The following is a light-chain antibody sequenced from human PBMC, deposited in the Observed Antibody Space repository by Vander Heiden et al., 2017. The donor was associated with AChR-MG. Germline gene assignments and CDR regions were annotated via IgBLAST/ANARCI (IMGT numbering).Light chain of an antibody. CDR1: SGHSSYS. Sequence: QLVLTQSPSASAPLGASVKLTGTLSSGHSSYSIAWHQQQPEKGPRFLMKLNSDGSHTRGDGIPDRFSGSSSGTERYLTISSLQSDDEADYYCQTWGSGISFGGGTKLTVL. CDR3: QTWGSGIS. CDR2: LNSDGSH. V-gene: IGLV4-69*01. J-gene: IGLJ2*01.